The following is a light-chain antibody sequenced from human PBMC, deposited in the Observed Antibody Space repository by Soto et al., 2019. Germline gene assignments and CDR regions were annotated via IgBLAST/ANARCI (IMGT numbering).Light chain of an antibody. CDR3: QQYGSSPPT. J-gene: IGKJ1*01. Sequence: EIVLTQSPGTLSLSPGERATLSCRASQSVSSSYLAWYQQKPGQAARLLIYGASSRATGIPDRFSGSGSGTDFTLTISRLGPEDFAVYYCQQYGSSPPTFGEGTKV. CDR2: GAS. CDR1: QSVSSSY. V-gene: IGKV3-20*01.